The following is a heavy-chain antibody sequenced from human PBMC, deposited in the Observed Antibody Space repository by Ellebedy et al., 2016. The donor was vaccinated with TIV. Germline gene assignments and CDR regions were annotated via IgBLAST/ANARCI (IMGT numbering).Heavy chain of an antibody. CDR3: ARGYCGGGSCYIHWYFDL. D-gene: IGHD2-15*01. Sequence: ASVKVSCKASGYTFSGYYVHWVRQAPGQGLEWMGWINPNNSDTNYAQKFQGRVTMTRDTSISTAYMDLSRLRSDDTAVYYCARGYCGGGSCYIHWYFDLWGRGTLVTVSS. J-gene: IGHJ2*01. V-gene: IGHV1-2*02. CDR1: GYTFSGYY. CDR2: INPNNSDT.